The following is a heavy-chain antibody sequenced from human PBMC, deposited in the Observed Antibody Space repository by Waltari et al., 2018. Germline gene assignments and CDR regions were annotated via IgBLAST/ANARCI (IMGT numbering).Heavy chain of an antibody. CDR2: ISGSGGST. Sequence: EVQLLESGGGLVQPGGSLRLSCAASGFTFGSYAMSWVRQAPGKGLEWVSAISGSGGSTYYADSVKGRFTISRDNSKNTLYLQMNSLRAEDTAVYYCAKDWLLGRGYFDYWGQGTLVTVSS. J-gene: IGHJ4*02. V-gene: IGHV3-23*01. CDR3: AKDWLLGRGYFDY. CDR1: GFTFGSYA. D-gene: IGHD3-16*01.